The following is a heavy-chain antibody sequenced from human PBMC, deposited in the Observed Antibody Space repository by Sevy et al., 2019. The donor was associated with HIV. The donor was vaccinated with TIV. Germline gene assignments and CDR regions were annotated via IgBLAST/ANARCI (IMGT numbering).Heavy chain of an antibody. D-gene: IGHD3-22*01. Sequence: SETLSLTCTVSGGSISSYYWSWIRQPPGKGLEWIGYIYYSGSTNYNTSLKSRVTISVDTSKNQFSLKLSSVTAADTAVYYCARDSRYYDSSGYRLASAFDIWGQGTMVTVSS. V-gene: IGHV4-59*01. CDR2: IYYSGST. CDR1: GGSISSYY. J-gene: IGHJ3*02. CDR3: ARDSRYYDSSGYRLASAFDI.